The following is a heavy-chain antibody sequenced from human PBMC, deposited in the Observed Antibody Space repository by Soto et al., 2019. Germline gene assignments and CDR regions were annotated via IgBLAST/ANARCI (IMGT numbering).Heavy chain of an antibody. CDR1: GFTFSSYA. D-gene: IGHD3-10*02. CDR3: AKKVSGAGDTSNLHY. J-gene: IGHJ4*02. CDR2: LSGSGTST. V-gene: IGHV3-23*01. Sequence: GGSLRLSCAASGFTFSSYAMSWVRQAPGKGLEWASALSGSGTSTYYAGSVKGRFTISRDNSKNTLYLQMNSLRAEDTAVYYCAKKVSGAGDTSNLHYWGQGTLVTVSS.